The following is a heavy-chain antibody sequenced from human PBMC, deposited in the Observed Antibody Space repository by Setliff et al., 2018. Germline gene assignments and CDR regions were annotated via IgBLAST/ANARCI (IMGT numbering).Heavy chain of an antibody. Sequence: ASVKVSCKASEGSFSSYGITWVRQAPGQGLEWMGGTIPMFGTTNYAQKFQGRVTIITDESTSTAYMELSSLRSEDTAVYFCAREGVDTRSSTDYRYYMDVWGKGTTVTVSS. J-gene: IGHJ6*03. D-gene: IGHD5-18*01. CDR2: TIPMFGTT. V-gene: IGHV1-69*05. CDR3: AREGVDTRSSTDYRYYMDV. CDR1: EGSFSSYG.